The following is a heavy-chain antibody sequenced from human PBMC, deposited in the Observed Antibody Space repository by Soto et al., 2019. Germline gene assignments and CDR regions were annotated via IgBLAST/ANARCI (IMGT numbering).Heavy chain of an antibody. CDR2: ISGSGGTA. D-gene: IGHD6-19*01. Sequence: PVGSLRLSCGASGFTFNNYAMSWVRQAPGKGLEWVSDISGSGGTAFYADSVKGRFTISRDNSKNTLYLQMNSLRAEDTAVYYCAKEGAVAAKYGMNVWGQGTTVTVSS. CDR1: GFTFNNYA. V-gene: IGHV3-23*01. J-gene: IGHJ6*02. CDR3: AKEGAVAAKYGMNV.